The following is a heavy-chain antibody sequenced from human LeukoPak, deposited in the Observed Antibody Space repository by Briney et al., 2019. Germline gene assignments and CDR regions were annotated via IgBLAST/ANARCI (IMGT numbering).Heavy chain of an antibody. CDR3: ARLGSYYPYYYYMDV. V-gene: IGHV3-48*03. J-gene: IGHJ6*03. CDR1: GFTFSSYE. CDR2: ISTSGSTI. Sequence: GGSLRLSCAASGFTFSSYEMNWVRQAPGKGLEWISYISTSGSTIYYADSVKGRFTISRDNAKNSLYLQMNSLRAEDTAVYYCARLGSYYPYYYYMDVWGKGTTVTISS. D-gene: IGHD1-26*01.